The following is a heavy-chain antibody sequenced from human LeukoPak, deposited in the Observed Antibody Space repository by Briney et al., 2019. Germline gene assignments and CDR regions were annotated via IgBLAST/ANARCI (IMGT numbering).Heavy chain of an antibody. D-gene: IGHD6-13*01. J-gene: IGHJ5*02. CDR1: GFTFSSYW. Sequence: PGGSLRLSCAASGFTFSSYWMSWVRQAPGKGLEWVANIKQDGSEKYYVDSVKGRFTISRDNAKNSLYLQMNSLRAEDTAVYYCARDLGFWSLTGIAAAGTFWFDPWGQGTLVTVSS. V-gene: IGHV3-7*01. CDR3: ARDLGFWSLTGIAAAGTFWFDP. CDR2: IKQDGSEK.